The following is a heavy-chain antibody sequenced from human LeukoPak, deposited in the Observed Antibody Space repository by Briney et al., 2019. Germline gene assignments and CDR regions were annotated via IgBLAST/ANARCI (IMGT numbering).Heavy chain of an antibody. CDR3: AKGPAGGCPYLLDL. D-gene: IGHD1-26*01. CDR1: GFTFSSYA. J-gene: IGHJ4*01. Sequence: PGGSLRLSCAASGFTFSSYAMSWVRQAPGKGLEWVSAIDSTGAYTWYADSVKGRFTISKDSSKTILYLQMNSLRAEDAAVYFCAKGPAGGCPYLLDLRGQGTPGTRSS. V-gene: IGHV3-23*01. CDR2: IDSTGAYT.